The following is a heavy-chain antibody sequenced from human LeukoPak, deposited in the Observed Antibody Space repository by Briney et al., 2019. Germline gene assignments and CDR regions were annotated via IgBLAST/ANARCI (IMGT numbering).Heavy chain of an antibody. D-gene: IGHD6-13*01. CDR1: GGSISSYY. CDR3: GSSSWLEYFQH. J-gene: IGHJ1*01. V-gene: IGHV4-38-2*02. Sequence: SETLSLTCTVSGGSISSYYWGWIRQPPGKGLEWIGSIYHTGSTYYNPSLKSRVTISVDTSKNQFSLKLSSVTAADTAVYYCGSSSWLEYFQHWGQGTLVTVSS. CDR2: IYHTGST.